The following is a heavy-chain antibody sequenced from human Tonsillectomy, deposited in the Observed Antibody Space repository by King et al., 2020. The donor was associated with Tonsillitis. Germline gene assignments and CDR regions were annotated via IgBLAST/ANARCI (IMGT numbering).Heavy chain of an antibody. CDR3: ARHGVLSATGNP. D-gene: IGHD2-15*01. V-gene: IGHV4-39*07. J-gene: IGHJ5*02. CDR1: GGSISSSSYY. CDR2: IYYSGST. Sequence: QLQESGPGLVKPSETLSLTCTVSGGSISSSSYYWGWIRQPPGKGLEWIGSIYYSGSTYYNPALKSRVTISVDTSKNQFSLKLSSVTAADTAVYYCARHGVLSATGNPWGQGTLFTVSS.